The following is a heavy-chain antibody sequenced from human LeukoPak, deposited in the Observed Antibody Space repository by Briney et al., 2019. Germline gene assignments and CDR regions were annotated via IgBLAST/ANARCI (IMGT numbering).Heavy chain of an antibody. CDR1: GFRFNNYD. J-gene: IGHJ4*02. CDR2: ITIDSTTK. CDR3: ARDASNWLRWTHFVW. Sequence: GGSLRLSCAASGFRFNNYDMSWVRQAPGKGLEWVSYITIDSTTKDYADSVKGRFTISRDHAKNSLYLQMDSLRAEDTALYYCARDASNWLRWTHFVWCGQGTLVTVSS. V-gene: IGHV3-48*01. D-gene: IGHD5-12*01.